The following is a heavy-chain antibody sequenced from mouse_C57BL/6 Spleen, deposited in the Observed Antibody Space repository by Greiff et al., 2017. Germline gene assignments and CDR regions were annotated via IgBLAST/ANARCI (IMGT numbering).Heavy chain of an antibody. CDR3: ARGEGVRFYYYAMDY. J-gene: IGHJ4*01. D-gene: IGHD2-14*01. CDR1: GYTFTSYW. V-gene: IGHV1-55*01. CDR2: IYPGSGST. Sequence: QVQLQQPGAELVKPGASVKMSCKASGYTFTSYWITWVKQRPGQGLEWIGDIYPGSGSTNYNEKFKSKATLTVDTSSSTAYMQLSSLTSEDSAVYYCARGEGVRFYYYAMDYWGQGTSVTVSS.